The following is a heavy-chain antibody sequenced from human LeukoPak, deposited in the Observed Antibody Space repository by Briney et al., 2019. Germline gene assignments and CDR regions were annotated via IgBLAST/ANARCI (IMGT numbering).Heavy chain of an antibody. CDR1: GFTFSSCT. Sequence: PGGSLRLSCAASGFTFSSCTMNWVRQAPGKGQEWVANIKQDGSEKYYVDSVKGRFTISRDNAKNSLYLQMNSLRAEDTAVYYCARDRLSVLLWFGELLWGGQGTLVTVSS. V-gene: IGHV3-7*01. CDR3: ARDRLSVLLWFGELLW. CDR2: IKQDGSEK. J-gene: IGHJ4*02. D-gene: IGHD3-10*01.